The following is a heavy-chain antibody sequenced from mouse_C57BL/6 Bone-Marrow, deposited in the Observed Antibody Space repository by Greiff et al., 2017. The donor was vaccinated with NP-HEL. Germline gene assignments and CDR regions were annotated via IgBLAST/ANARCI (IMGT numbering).Heavy chain of an antibody. J-gene: IGHJ2*01. CDR3: ARALITTVVVDY. Sequence: VKLVESGGGLVKPGGSLKLSCAASGFTFSDYGMHWVRQAPEKGLEWVAYISSGSSTIYYADTVKGRFTISRDNAKNTLFLQMTSLRSEDTAMYYCARALITTVVVDYWGQGTTLTVSS. CDR1: GFTFSDYG. CDR2: ISSGSSTI. D-gene: IGHD1-1*01. V-gene: IGHV5-17*01.